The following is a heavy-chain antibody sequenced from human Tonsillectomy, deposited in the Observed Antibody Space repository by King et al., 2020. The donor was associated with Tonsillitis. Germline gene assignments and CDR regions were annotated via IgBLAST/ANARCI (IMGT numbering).Heavy chain of an antibody. CDR1: GYTFTAYD. J-gene: IGHJ5*02. D-gene: IGHD4-17*01. Sequence: VQLVESGAEVKKPGASVKVSCQASGYTFTAYDIHWIRQAPGQGLEWMGWINPNSDGTNYAQKFQGRVTMTRDTSISSAYMGLSRLRSDDTAVYDWVGDSAWLTTVTRFDPWGQGTLVSVSS. CDR2: INPNSDGT. CDR3: VGDSAWLTTVTRFDP. V-gene: IGHV1-2*02.